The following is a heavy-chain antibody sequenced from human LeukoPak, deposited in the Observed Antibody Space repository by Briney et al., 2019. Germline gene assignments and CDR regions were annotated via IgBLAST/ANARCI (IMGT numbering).Heavy chain of an antibody. CDR2: IWYDGSNK. V-gene: IGHV3-33*01. CDR1: GFTFSSYG. CDR3: ARDLGHP. Sequence: GRSLRLSCAASGFTFSSYGMHWVRQAPGKGLEWVAVIWYDGSNKYYADSVKGRFTISRDNSKNTLYLQMNSLRDEATAVYYCARDLGHPWGQGTLVTVSS. J-gene: IGHJ5*02.